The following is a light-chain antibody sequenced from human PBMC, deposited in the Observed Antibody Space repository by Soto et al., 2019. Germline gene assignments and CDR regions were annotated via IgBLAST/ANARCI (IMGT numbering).Light chain of an antibody. CDR3: QSYDSSLSGSVL. V-gene: IGLV1-40*01. Sequence: QSVLTQPPSVSGAPGQRVTISCTGSSFNIGAGYDVHWYQQIPGTAPKLLIYSNNNRPSGVPDRFSGSRSGTSASLAITGLQAEDEADYYCQSYDSSLSGSVLFGGGTQLTVL. CDR1: SFNIGAGYD. CDR2: SNN. J-gene: IGLJ2*01.